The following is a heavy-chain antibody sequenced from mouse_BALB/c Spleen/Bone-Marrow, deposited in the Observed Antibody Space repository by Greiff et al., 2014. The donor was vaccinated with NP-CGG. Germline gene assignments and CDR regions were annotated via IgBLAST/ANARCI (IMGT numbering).Heavy chain of an antibody. J-gene: IGHJ4*01. V-gene: IGHV1-82*01. D-gene: IGHD2-3*01. CDR2: IYPGDGDI. CDR3: ARSDGYRVMDY. CDR1: GYAFSSSW. Sequence: QVQLQQPGPELVKPGASVKISCKASGYAFSSSWVNWVKQRPGQGLEWIGRIYPGDGDIYYNGKFNGKATLTADKSSSAAYMQLSSLTSVDSAVYFCARSDGYRVMDYWGQGTSVTVSS.